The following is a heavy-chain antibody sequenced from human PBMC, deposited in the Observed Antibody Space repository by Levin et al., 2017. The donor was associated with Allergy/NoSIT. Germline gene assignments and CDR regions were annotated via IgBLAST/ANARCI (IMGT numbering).Heavy chain of an antibody. V-gene: IGHV3-74*03. Sequence: GGSLRLSCAASGFVFTNYWMHWVRQAPGKGLMWLSRIDGEGSNTKYVDSVKGRFSISRDNPKNMLYLQINSLTAEDTGVYFCARDVPGSGALDYWGHGTLVTVSS. D-gene: IGHD3-10*01. CDR2: IDGEGSNT. CDR1: GFVFTNYW. CDR3: ARDVPGSGALDY. J-gene: IGHJ4*01.